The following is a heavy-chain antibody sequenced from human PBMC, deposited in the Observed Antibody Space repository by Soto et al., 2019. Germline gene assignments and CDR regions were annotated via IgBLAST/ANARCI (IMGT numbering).Heavy chain of an antibody. Sequence: EVQLVESGGGLVQPGGSLSLSCAASGFTFSNYWMTWVRQAPGKGLEWVANIKQDGSEKYYVDSVKGRSTISRDNAKNSVYWHMDSLRVEDTAVYDCARVEGGYYGSGSYGFDYWGQGSLVTVSS. CDR3: ARVEGGYYGSGSYGFDY. CDR1: GFTFSNYW. J-gene: IGHJ4*02. CDR2: IKQDGSEK. D-gene: IGHD3-10*01. V-gene: IGHV3-7*01.